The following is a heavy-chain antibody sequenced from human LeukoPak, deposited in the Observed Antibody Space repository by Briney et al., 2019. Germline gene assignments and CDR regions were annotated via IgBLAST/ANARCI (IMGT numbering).Heavy chain of an antibody. CDR3: AKSGYTYGYGSYFDY. CDR1: GLTFSGYT. D-gene: IGHD5-18*01. J-gene: IGHJ4*02. CDR2: ISGGGAGT. V-gene: IGHV3-23*01. Sequence: GGSLRLSCVASGLTFSGYTMNWLRQAPGKGLQWVSGISGGGAGTTYADSVKGRFTISRDNSKNTLFLRMNSLRAEDTAVYYCAKSGYTYGYGSYFDYWGQGALVTVSS.